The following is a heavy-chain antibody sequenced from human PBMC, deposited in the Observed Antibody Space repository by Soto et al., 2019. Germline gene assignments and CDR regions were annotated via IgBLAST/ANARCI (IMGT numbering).Heavy chain of an antibody. V-gene: IGHV4-39*01. CDR3: ARQTRYRVVSAARDYYGMDV. Sequence: PSETLSLTCTVSGGSTSSNSYYWGWIRQPPGKGLEWIGSIYYSGSTYYNPSLRSRVTMSVDTSKNQFSLKLSSVTAADTAVYYCARQTRYRVVSAARDYYGMDVWGQGTPVTVSS. D-gene: IGHD2-2*01. CDR1: GGSTSSNSYY. CDR2: IYYSGST. J-gene: IGHJ6*02.